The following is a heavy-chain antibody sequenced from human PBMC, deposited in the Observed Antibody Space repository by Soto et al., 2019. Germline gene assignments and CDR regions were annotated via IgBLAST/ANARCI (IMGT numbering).Heavy chain of an antibody. J-gene: IGHJ5*02. Sequence: PSETLSLTCTVSGGSISSGGYYWSWIRQHPGKGLEWIGYIYYSGSTYYNPSLKSRVTISVDTSKNQFSLKLSSVTAADTAVYYCARRVLKNHSAWFDPWGQGTLVTVSS. CDR1: GGSISSGGYY. CDR2: IYYSGST. V-gene: IGHV4-31*03. D-gene: IGHD2-2*01. CDR3: ARRVLKNHSAWFDP.